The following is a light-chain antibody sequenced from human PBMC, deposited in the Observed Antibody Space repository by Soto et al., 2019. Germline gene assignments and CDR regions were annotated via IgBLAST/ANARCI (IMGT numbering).Light chain of an antibody. J-gene: IGKJ5*01. CDR3: MQSTQLPPT. CDR2: EVS. V-gene: IGKV2D-29*02. CDR1: HSLLHITGETF. Sequence: DIVMTQPTLSLPVTPGEPASISCRSSHSLLHITGETFLFWYLQKPGQSPQLLIYEVSTRVSGVPDRFSGSGSGTDFTLEISRVETDDVGIYYCMQSTQLPPTFGQGTRLEI.